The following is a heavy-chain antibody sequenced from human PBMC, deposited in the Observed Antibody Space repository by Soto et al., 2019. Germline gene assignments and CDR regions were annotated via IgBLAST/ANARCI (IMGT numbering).Heavy chain of an antibody. J-gene: IGHJ6*02. CDR1: GDSVSSNSAA. Sequence: SQTLSLTCAISGDSVSSNSAAWNWIRQSPSRGLEWLGRTYYRSKWYNDYAVSVKSRITINPDTSKNQFSLQLNSVTPEDTAVYYCANALGEQWADYYYYGMDVWGQGTTVTVSS. D-gene: IGHD6-19*01. CDR2: TYYRSKWYN. V-gene: IGHV6-1*01. CDR3: ANALGEQWADYYYYGMDV.